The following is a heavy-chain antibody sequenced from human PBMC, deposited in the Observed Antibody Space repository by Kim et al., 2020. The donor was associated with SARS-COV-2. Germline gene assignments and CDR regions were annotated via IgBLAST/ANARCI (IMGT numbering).Heavy chain of an antibody. CDR1: GFTFSSYA. V-gene: IGHV3-23*01. D-gene: IGHD3-3*01. CDR2: ISGSGGST. J-gene: IGHJ4*02. CDR3: AKDGRITIFGVVNTQTYYCGH. Sequence: GGSLRLSCAASGFTFSSYAMSWVRQAPGKGLEWVSAISGSGGSTYYADSVKGRFTISRDNSKNTLYLQMNSLRAEDTAVYYCAKDGRITIFGVVNTQTYYCGHWGRGTLVTV.